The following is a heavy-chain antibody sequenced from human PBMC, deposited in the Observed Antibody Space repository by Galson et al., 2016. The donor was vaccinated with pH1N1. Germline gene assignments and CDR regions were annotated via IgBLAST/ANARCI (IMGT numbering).Heavy chain of an antibody. V-gene: IGHV2-70*01. Sequence: PALVKPTQTLTLTCTFSGFSLSTSGMCVSWIRQPPGKALEWLALIDWDDDKYYSTSLKTRLTISEDTSKNQVVLTMTNMDPVDTATYYCARLDYGDYSGYFEYWGQGTLVTVSS. CDR2: IDWDDDK. CDR1: GFSLSTSGMC. J-gene: IGHJ4*02. D-gene: IGHD4-17*01. CDR3: ARLDYGDYSGYFEY.